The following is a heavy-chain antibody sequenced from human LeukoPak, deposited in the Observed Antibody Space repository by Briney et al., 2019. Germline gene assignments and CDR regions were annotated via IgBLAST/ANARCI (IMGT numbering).Heavy chain of an antibody. CDR3: AVPEYSSFPPHEYFQH. CDR2: ISSSSSYI. Sequence: GGSLRLSCAASGFTFSSYSMNWVRQAPGKGLEWVSSISSSSSYIYYADSVKGRFTISRDNAKNSLYLQMNSLRAEDTAVYYCAVPEYSSFPPHEYFQHWGQGTLVTVSS. J-gene: IGHJ1*01. CDR1: GFTFSSYS. V-gene: IGHV3-21*01. D-gene: IGHD6-6*01.